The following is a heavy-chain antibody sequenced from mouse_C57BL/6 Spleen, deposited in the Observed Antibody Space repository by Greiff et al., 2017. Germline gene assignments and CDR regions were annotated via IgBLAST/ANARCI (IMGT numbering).Heavy chain of an antibody. V-gene: IGHV1-64*01. J-gene: IGHJ2*01. CDR3: ARSAYGLFDG. D-gene: IGHD2-3*01. CDR2: IHPNSGST. Sequence: QVQLQQPGAELVKPGASVKLSCKASGYTFTSYWMHWVKQRPGQGLEWIGMIHPNSGSTNYNEKFKSKATLTLDKSSSTAYMQLSSLTSEDSAVYYCARSAYGLFDGWGQGTTLTVSS. CDR1: GYTFTSYW.